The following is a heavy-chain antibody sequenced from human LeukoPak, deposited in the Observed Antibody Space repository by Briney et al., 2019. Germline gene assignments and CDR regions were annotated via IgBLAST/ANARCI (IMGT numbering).Heavy chain of an antibody. Sequence: GGSLRLSCAASGFTFSSYAMSWVRQAPGKGLEWVSAISGSGGSTYYADSVKGRFTISRDNSKNTLYLQMNSLRAEDTAVYYCARAMECGGDCYPYFDYWGQGTLVTVSS. CDR3: ARAMECGGDCYPYFDY. V-gene: IGHV3-23*01. CDR2: ISGSGGST. CDR1: GFTFSSYA. J-gene: IGHJ4*02. D-gene: IGHD2-21*02.